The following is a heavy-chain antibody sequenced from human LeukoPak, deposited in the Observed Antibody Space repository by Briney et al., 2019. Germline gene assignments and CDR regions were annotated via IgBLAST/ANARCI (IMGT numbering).Heavy chain of an antibody. CDR3: ARAYYESSAYRHAVYFDY. Sequence: ASVKVSCKASGYTFNSSYMHWVRQAPGQGLEWMGIINPSDDSTRYAQKFQGRVTMTKDTSTNTVYMHLSSLSSDDTAVYYCARAYYESSAYRHAVYFDYWGRGTLVTISS. CDR2: INPSDDST. D-gene: IGHD3-22*01. CDR1: GYTFNSSY. J-gene: IGHJ4*02. V-gene: IGHV1-46*02.